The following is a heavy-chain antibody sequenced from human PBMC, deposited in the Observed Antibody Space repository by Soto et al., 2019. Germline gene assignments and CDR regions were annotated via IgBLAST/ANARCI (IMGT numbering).Heavy chain of an antibody. D-gene: IGHD6-13*01. CDR2: INHSGST. CDR1: GGSFSGYY. CDR3: ARGGRPPSSWYQRDYFDY. V-gene: IGHV4-34*01. Sequence: SETLSLTCAVYGGSFSGYYWSWIRQPPGKGLEWIGEINHSGSTNYNPSLKSRVTISVDTSKNQFSLKLSSVTAADTAVYYCARGGRPPSSWYQRDYFDYWGQGTLVTVSS. J-gene: IGHJ4*02.